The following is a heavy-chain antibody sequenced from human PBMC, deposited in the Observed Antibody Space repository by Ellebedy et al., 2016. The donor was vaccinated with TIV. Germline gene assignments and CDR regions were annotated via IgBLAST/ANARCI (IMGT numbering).Heavy chain of an antibody. D-gene: IGHD3-10*01. J-gene: IGHJ3*01. V-gene: IGHV4-30-4*08. CDR3: ARGGGDRPHALDV. CDR1: GGSTISDDHH. CDR2: IYYSGTT. Sequence: MPSETLSLTCTVSGGSTISDDHHRTWVCQPPGQGLERIGYIYYSGTTYYNPSLKHRLTMSVDKSKSQVSLKLTSVTAADTAVYYCARGGGDRPHALDVWGQGTKVTVSS.